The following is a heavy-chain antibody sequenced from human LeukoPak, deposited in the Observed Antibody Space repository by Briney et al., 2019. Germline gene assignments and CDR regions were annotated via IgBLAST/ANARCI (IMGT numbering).Heavy chain of an antibody. Sequence: GASVKVSCKASGYTFTGYYMHWVRQAPGQGLEWMGWINPNSGGTNYAQKFQGRVTMTRDTSISTAYMELSRLRSDDTAVYYCARGQIMITFGGVIVTAWFDPWGQGTLVTVSS. V-gene: IGHV1-2*02. CDR1: GYTFTGYY. J-gene: IGHJ5*02. D-gene: IGHD3-16*02. CDR3: ARGQIMITFGGVIVTAWFDP. CDR2: INPNSGGT.